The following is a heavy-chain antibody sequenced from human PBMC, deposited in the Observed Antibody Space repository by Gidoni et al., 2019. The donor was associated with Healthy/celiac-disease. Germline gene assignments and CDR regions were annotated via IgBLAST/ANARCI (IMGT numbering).Heavy chain of an antibody. CDR3: ARDGDLYFWSGSPSYYYGMDV. V-gene: IGHV3-21*01. Sequence: EVQLVESGGGLVKPGGSLRLSCAASGFTCSSYSMNWVRQAPGKGLEWVSSISSSSSDIYYADSVKGRFTISRDNAKNSLYLQMNSLRAEDTAVYYCARDGDLYFWSGSPSYYYGMDVWGQGTTVTVSS. CDR1: GFTCSSYS. J-gene: IGHJ6*02. D-gene: IGHD3-3*01. CDR2: ISSSSSDI.